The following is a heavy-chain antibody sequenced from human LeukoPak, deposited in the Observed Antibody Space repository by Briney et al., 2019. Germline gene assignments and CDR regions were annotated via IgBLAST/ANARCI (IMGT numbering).Heavy chain of an antibody. CDR1: GFSITSGYF. Sequence: PSETLSLTCPVSGFSITSGYFWGWIRQSPGKRLEWIGYIYHNGDTVYNPSLNSSLRSRVTLLVEPSKNQFSLRLTSVTATDTAVYHCARHSGSGSESRPFDPWGQGTLVSVSS. D-gene: IGHD3-10*01. CDR3: ARHSGSGSESRPFDP. CDR2: IYHNGDT. V-gene: IGHV4-38-2*01. J-gene: IGHJ5*02.